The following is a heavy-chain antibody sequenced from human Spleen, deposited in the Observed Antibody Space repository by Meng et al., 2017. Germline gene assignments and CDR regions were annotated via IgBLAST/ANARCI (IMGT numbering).Heavy chain of an antibody. CDR2: IKQDGSEK. CDR3: TRDQFYYDSSGFDVDY. D-gene: IGHD3-22*01. V-gene: IGHV3-7*01. Sequence: GESLKISCVASGFTFSSYWMSWVRQAPGEGLEWVANIKQDGSEKYYVDSVKGRFTISRDNAKNSLYLQMNSLRAEDTAVYYCTRDQFYYDSSGFDVDYWGQGTLVTVSS. J-gene: IGHJ4*02. CDR1: GFTFSSYW.